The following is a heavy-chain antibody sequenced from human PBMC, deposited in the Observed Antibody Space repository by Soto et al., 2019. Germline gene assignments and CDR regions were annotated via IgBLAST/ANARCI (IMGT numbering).Heavy chain of an antibody. D-gene: IGHD6-13*01. Sequence: QVQLGQPGAEVKKPGASVKVSCKASGYTFTGQGISWGRQAPGQGLEWMGWISGYNGNTNYAQKFQGRVTMTTDTSTSTAYMELRSLRSDDTAVYYCARDGGGIGMAAIDYWGQGTLVTVSS. CDR3: ARDGGGIGMAAIDY. CDR1: GYTFTGQG. J-gene: IGHJ4*02. CDR2: ISGYNGNT. V-gene: IGHV1-18*01.